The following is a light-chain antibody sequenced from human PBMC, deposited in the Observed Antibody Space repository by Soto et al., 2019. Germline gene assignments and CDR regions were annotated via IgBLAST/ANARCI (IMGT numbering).Light chain of an antibody. Sequence: QSVLTQPPSSSGTPGQRVTISYSGSSSNIGSNAVNWYQQLPGTAPKLLIYNTNQRPSGAPDRFSGSKSGTSASLAISGLQSEDEAEYYCATWDDSPRDVVFGGGTKLTVL. J-gene: IGLJ2*01. CDR1: SSNIGSNA. V-gene: IGLV1-44*01. CDR3: ATWDDSPRDVV. CDR2: NTN.